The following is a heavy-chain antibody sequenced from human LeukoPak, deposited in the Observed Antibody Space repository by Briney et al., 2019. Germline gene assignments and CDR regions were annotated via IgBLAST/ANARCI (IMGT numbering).Heavy chain of an antibody. J-gene: IGHJ6*03. CDR3: AKGDTYGLYYYYMDV. CDR2: ISWNSGSI. CDR1: GFTFDVYA. Sequence: PGRSLRLSCAASGFTFDVYAMHWVRQAPGKGLEWVSGISWNSGSIGYADSVKGRFTISRDNAKNSLYLQMNSLRAEDTALYYCAKGDTYGLYYYYMDVWGKGTTVTVSS. D-gene: IGHD5-18*01. V-gene: IGHV3-9*01.